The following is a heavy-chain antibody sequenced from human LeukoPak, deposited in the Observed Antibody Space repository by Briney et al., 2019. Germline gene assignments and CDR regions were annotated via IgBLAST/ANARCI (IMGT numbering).Heavy chain of an antibody. CDR2: INSDGSTT. CDR1: GFTFSSYW. J-gene: IGHJ4*02. Sequence: PGGSLRLSCAASGFTFSSYWMHWVRQAPGKGLVWVSRINSDGSTTSYADSVKGRFTISRDNAKNTLYLQMNSLRAEDTAVYYCARGRYSSGWEDYWGQGTLVTVSS. CDR3: ARGRYSSGWEDY. V-gene: IGHV3-74*01. D-gene: IGHD6-19*01.